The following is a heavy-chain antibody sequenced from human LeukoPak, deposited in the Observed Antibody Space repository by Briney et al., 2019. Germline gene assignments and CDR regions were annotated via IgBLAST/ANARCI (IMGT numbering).Heavy chain of an antibody. D-gene: IGHD2-15*01. Sequence: ASVKVSCKASGYTFTSYGISWVRQAPGQGLEWMGWISAYNGNTNYAQNLQGRVTMTTDTSTSTAYMELRSLRSDDTAVYYCARGVPPCSGGSCPFDYWGQGTLVTVSS. CDR2: ISAYNGNT. CDR3: ARGVPPCSGGSCPFDY. J-gene: IGHJ4*02. V-gene: IGHV1-18*01. CDR1: GYTFTSYG.